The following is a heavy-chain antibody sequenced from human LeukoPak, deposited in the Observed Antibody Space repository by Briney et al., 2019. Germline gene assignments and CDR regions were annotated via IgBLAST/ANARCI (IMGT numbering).Heavy chain of an antibody. CDR2: IIPIFGTA. CDR3: ARNCEGVVRALYYYYMDV. V-gene: IGHV1-69*05. Sequence: GASVKVSCKASGGTFSSYAISWVRQAPGQGLEWMGGIIPIFGTANYAQKFQGRVTMTRDMSTSTVYMELSSLRSEDTAVYYCARNCEGVVRALYYYYMDVWGKGTTVTVSS. J-gene: IGHJ6*03. CDR1: GGTFSSYA. D-gene: IGHD3-3*01.